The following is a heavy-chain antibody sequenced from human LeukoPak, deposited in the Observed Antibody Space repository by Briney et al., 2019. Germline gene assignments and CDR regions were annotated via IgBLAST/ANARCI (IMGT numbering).Heavy chain of an antibody. Sequence: ASVKVSCKASGYTFTSYDINWVRQATGQGLEWMGWINPNSGGTNYAQKFEGRVTMTRDTSITTAYMELSRLRSDDTAVYYCASGNSGSYPIFHYWGQGTLVTVSS. CDR3: ASGNSGSYPIFHY. CDR1: GYTFTSYD. D-gene: IGHD1-26*01. V-gene: IGHV1-2*02. J-gene: IGHJ4*02. CDR2: INPNSGGT.